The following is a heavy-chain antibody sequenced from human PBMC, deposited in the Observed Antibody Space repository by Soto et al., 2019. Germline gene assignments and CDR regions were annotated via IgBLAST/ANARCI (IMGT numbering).Heavy chain of an antibody. J-gene: IGHJ6*02. Sequence: LRLSCAASGFTFNHYGMHWVRQAPGKGLEWVSGINWNGGTIGYADSVKGRFTISRDNAKNSLSLQMNSLKAEDTALYYCAKDLFVTIGLDTLNGYGMDVWGQGTTVTVSS. V-gene: IGHV3-9*01. CDR1: GFTFNHYG. CDR3: AKDLFVTIGLDTLNGYGMDV. D-gene: IGHD2-8*02. CDR2: INWNGGTI.